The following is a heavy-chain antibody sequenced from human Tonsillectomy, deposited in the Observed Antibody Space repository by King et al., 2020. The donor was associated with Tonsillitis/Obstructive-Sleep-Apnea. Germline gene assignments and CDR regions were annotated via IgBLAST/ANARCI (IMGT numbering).Heavy chain of an antibody. CDR3: ARDSLGYSGYDPDAFDI. CDR1: GFTVSSNY. V-gene: IGHV3-53*01. Sequence: VQLVESGGGLIQPGGSLRLSCAASGFTVSSNYMSWVRQAPGKGLEWVSVIYSGGSTYYADSVKGRFTISRDNSKNTLYLQMNSLRAEDTAVYYCARDSLGYSGYDPDAFDIWGQGTMVTVSS. CDR2: IYSGGST. D-gene: IGHD5-12*01. J-gene: IGHJ3*02.